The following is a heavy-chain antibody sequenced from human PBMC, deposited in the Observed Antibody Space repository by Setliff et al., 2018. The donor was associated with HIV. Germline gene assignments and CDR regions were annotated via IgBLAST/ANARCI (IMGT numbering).Heavy chain of an antibody. Sequence: NPSETLSLTCAVSGYSVSSGYYWGWIRQPPGKGLEWIASIYYIGSTYYAPSLKSRVTISVDTSKNQFSLKLTSVTVADTAVYFCARVVPREVAPGGLDIWGQGTMVTVSS. D-gene: IGHD5-12*01. V-gene: IGHV4-38-2*01. CDR2: IYYIGST. CDR1: GYSVSSGYY. CDR3: ARVVPREVAPGGLDI. J-gene: IGHJ3*02.